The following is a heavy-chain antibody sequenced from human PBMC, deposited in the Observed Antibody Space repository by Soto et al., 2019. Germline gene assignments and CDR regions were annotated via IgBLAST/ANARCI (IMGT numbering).Heavy chain of an antibody. V-gene: IGHV4-34*01. Sequence: SETLSLTCAVYGGSFSGYYWSWIRQPPGKGLEWIGEINHSGSTDYNPSLKSRVTISVDTSKNQFSLKLSSVTAADTAVYYCARGNTRAGRAYYYYYGMEVWGQGTTVTVSS. CDR2: INHSGST. CDR3: ARGNTRAGRAYYYYYGMEV. D-gene: IGHD6-19*01. CDR1: GGSFSGYY. J-gene: IGHJ6*02.